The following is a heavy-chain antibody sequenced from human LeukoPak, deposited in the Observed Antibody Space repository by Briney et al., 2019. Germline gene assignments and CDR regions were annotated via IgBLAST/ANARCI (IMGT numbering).Heavy chain of an antibody. J-gene: IGHJ5*02. CDR3: ARVDGSCSGGSCPSGNLFVP. V-gene: IGHV4-4*07. Sequence: PSETLSLTCTVSGGSISSYYWSWIRQPAGKGLEWIGRIYTSGSTNYNPSLKSRVTMSVDTSKNQFSLKLGSVTAADTAVYYCARVDGSCSGGSCPSGNLFVPWGQGTLVTVSS. CDR1: GGSISSYY. CDR2: IYTSGST. D-gene: IGHD2-15*01.